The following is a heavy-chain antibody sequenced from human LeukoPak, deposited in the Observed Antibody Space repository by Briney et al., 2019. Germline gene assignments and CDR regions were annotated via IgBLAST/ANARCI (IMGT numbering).Heavy chain of an antibody. D-gene: IGHD3-22*01. J-gene: IGHJ3*02. CDR3: ARGPSATMIVVVITTIGGRDDAFDI. CDR2: MNPNSGNT. V-gene: IGHV1-8*01. Sequence: GASVKVSCKASGYTFTSYDINWVRQPTGQGLEWMGWMNPNSGNTGYAQNFQGRVTMTRNTSISTAYMELSSLRSEDTALYYCARGPSATMIVVVITTIGGRDDAFDIWGQGTMVTVSS. CDR1: GYTFTSYD.